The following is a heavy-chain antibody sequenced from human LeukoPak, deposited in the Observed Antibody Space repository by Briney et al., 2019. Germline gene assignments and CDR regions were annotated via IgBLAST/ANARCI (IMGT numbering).Heavy chain of an antibody. D-gene: IGHD6-13*01. CDR2: ISGSGGRT. Sequence: GGSLRLSCATSGFTFSAYAMSWVRQAPGQGLEWVSEISGSGGRTYYRDSVKGRFTISRDNSKNTLFLLMDSLRADDTAVYYCAKVILASGTQYWGQGALVTVSS. CDR3: AKVILASGTQY. V-gene: IGHV3-23*01. J-gene: IGHJ4*02. CDR1: GFTFSAYA.